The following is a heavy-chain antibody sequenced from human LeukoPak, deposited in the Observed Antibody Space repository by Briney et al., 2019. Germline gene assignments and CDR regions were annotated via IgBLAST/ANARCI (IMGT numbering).Heavy chain of an antibody. Sequence: SETLSLTCTVSGGSISSYYWSWIRQPPGKGLECIGYIYYSGSTNYNPSLKSRVTISVDTSKNQFSLKLSSVTAADTAVYYCARFTYYYGSGSNDAFDIWGQGTMVTVSS. V-gene: IGHV4-59*01. D-gene: IGHD3-10*01. CDR1: GGSISSYY. CDR3: ARFTYYYGSGSNDAFDI. J-gene: IGHJ3*02. CDR2: IYYSGST.